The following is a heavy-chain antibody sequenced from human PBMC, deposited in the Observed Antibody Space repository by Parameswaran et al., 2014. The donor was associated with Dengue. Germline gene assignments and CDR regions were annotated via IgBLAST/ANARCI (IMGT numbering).Heavy chain of an antibody. J-gene: IGHJ4*02. V-gene: IGHV4-34*01. D-gene: IGHD3-10*01. CDR2: INHSGST. CDR3: ARGSPSLGSGSYSPS. Sequence: RWIRQPPGKGLEWIGEINHSGSTNYNPSLKSRVTISVDTSKNQFSLKLSSVTAADTAVYYCARGSPSLGSGSYSPSWGQGTLVTVSS.